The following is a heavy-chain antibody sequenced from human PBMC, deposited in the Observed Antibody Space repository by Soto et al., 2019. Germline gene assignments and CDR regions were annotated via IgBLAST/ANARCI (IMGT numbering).Heavy chain of an antibody. Sequence: VASVKVSCKVSGYTLTELSMHWVRQAPGKGLEWMGGFDPEDGETIYAQKFQGRVTMTEDTSTDTAYMELSSLRSEDTAVYYCATLSLYNWNDLVPDYWGQGTLVTVSS. CDR2: FDPEDGET. CDR1: GYTLTELS. J-gene: IGHJ4*02. CDR3: ATLSLYNWNDLVPDY. V-gene: IGHV1-24*01. D-gene: IGHD1-20*01.